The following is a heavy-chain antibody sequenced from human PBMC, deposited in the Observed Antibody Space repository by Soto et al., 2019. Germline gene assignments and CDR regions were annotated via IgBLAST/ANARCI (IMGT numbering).Heavy chain of an antibody. CDR2: IIPIFGTA. J-gene: IGHJ4*02. CDR1: GGTFSSYA. D-gene: IGHD5-18*01. Sequence: QVQLVQSGAEVKKPGSSVKVSCKASGGTFSSYAISWVRQAPGQGLEWMGGIIPIFGTANYAQKFQGRVTIXXDXSXXTAYMELSSLRSEDTAVDYCARDLAPRHSYGPEGYWGQGTLVTVSS. CDR3: ARDLAPRHSYGPEGY. V-gene: IGHV1-69*12.